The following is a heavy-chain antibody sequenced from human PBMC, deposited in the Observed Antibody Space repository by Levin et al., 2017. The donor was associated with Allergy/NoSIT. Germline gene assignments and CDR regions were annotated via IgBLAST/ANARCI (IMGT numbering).Heavy chain of an antibody. CDR3: ARAKEGSSWYSAWYFDL. CDR1: GGSISSYY. V-gene: IGHV4-59*01. J-gene: IGHJ2*01. Sequence: PSETLSLTCTVSGGSISSYYWSWIRQPPGKGLEWIGYIYYSGSTNYNPSLKSRVTISVDTSKNQFSLKLSSVTAADTAVYYCARAKEGSSWYSAWYFDLWGRGTLVTVSS. CDR2: IYYSGST. D-gene: IGHD6-13*01.